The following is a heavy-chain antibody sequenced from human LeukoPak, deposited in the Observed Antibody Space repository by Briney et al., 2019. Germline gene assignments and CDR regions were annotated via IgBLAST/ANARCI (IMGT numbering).Heavy chain of an antibody. CDR2: INNDGTDT. CDR3: TRDFYGIDS. CDR1: GFTFIDYW. Sequence: GGSLRLSCAASGFTFIDYWMQWVRQVPGKGLVWVSHINNDGTDTKYADSVKGRFTISRDNARNTLYLQMNTLRAEDTAVYYCTRDFYGIDSWGQGTLVTASS. D-gene: IGHD2/OR15-2a*01. J-gene: IGHJ4*02. V-gene: IGHV3-74*01.